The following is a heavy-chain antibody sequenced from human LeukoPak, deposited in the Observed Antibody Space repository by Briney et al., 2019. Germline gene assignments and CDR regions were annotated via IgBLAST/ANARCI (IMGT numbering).Heavy chain of an antibody. CDR1: GGSFSGYY. J-gene: IGHJ4*02. CDR2: INHSGST. CDR3: ASAPGGYSGCDTGTDY. Sequence: SETLSLTCAVYGGSFSGYYWSWIRQPPGKGLEWIGEINHSGSTNYNPSLKSRVTISVDTSKNQFSLKLSSVTAADTAVYYCASAPGGYSGCDTGTDYWGQGTLVTVSS. D-gene: IGHD5-12*01. V-gene: IGHV4-34*01.